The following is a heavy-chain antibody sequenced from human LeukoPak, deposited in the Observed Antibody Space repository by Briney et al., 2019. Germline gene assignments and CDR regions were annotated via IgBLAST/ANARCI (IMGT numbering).Heavy chain of an antibody. CDR1: GYSIGTGYY. V-gene: IGHV4-38-2*02. Sequence: SETLSLTCTVSGYSIGTGYYWGWVRQPPGKRLGWIGSIYHSGSTYYNPSLKSRVTISIDTSKNQFSLRLSSVTAADTAVYYCAGKYYYDSSGYFYVDYWGQGTLVTVSS. CDR2: IYHSGST. D-gene: IGHD3-22*01. CDR3: AGKYYYDSSGYFYVDY. J-gene: IGHJ4*02.